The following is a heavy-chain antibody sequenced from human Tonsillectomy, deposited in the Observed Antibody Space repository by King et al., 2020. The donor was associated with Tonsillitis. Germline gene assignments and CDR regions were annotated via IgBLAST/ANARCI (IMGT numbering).Heavy chain of an antibody. CDR1: GFTFTNAW. CDR3: TTEGGWEQPWDY. CDR2: IKRKTDGGTT. V-gene: IGHV3-15*07. Sequence: VQLVESGGGLVKPGGSLRLSCVVSGFTFTNAWMNWVRQAPGKGLEWVGRIKRKTDGGTTDYAAPVRGRFTISRDDSKNTLFLQMSSLKIEDTAVYYCTTEGGWEQPWDYWGQGTLVTVSS. D-gene: IGHD1/OR15-1a*01. J-gene: IGHJ4*02.